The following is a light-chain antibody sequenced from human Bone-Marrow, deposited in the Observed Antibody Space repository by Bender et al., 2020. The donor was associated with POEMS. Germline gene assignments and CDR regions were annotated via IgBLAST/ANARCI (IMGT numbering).Light chain of an antibody. CDR3: QSYDNSLGGWV. J-gene: IGLJ3*02. CDR1: SSNIGKNF. Sequence: QSVLTQPPSVSAAPGQKVTISCSGSSSNIGKNFVSWYQQLPGAGPKLLIFENNNRPSGISDRFSGSKSDTSATLGITGLQPRDEADYYCQSYDNSLGGWVFGGGTKLTVL. V-gene: IGLV1-51*02. CDR2: ENN.